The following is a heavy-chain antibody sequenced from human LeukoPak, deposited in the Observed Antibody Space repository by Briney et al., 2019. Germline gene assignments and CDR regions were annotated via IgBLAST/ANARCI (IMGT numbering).Heavy chain of an antibody. Sequence: SETRSLTGTVNGGSFSGYYWSGIRQPPGKGLEWIGEINHSGSTNYNPSLKSRVTISVDTSKNQFSLKLSSVTAADTAMYYCARLEYYYGSGSYYNHWGQGTLVTVSS. CDR3: ARLEYYYGSGSYYNH. CDR1: GGSFSGYY. CDR2: INHSGST. D-gene: IGHD3-10*01. V-gene: IGHV4-34*01. J-gene: IGHJ4*02.